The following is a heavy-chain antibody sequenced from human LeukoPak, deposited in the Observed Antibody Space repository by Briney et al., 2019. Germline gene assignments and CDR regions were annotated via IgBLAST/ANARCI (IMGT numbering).Heavy chain of an antibody. D-gene: IGHD6-6*01. J-gene: IGHJ2*01. CDR1: GGPFSGYY. Sequence: KPSETLSLPCAVFGGPFSGYYWRRIRQSPGKGLEWIGEINHNGSTNYNPSLKSRVTISVDTSQNQFSLRLSSVTAADTAVYYCARRRQYDSSLFWNFDLWGRGTLVTASS. V-gene: IGHV4-34*01. CDR2: INHNGST. CDR3: ARRRQYDSSLFWNFDL.